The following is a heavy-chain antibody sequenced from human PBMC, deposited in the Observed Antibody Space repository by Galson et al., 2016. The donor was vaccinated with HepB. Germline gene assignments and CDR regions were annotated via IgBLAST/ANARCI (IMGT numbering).Heavy chain of an antibody. Sequence: SETLSLTCTVSGASVNGYYWSWIRQPAGEGLEWIGRIFTPGSPDYNPSLKSRVTMSLDRSKNQFSLKLTAVTSEDTAVYYCARGWYCTVNNCPVPSRFSFMPVWGKGITVTVSS. CDR1: GASVNGYY. CDR3: ARGWYCTVNNCPVPSRFSFMPV. J-gene: IGHJ6*04. D-gene: IGHD2-15*01. V-gene: IGHV4-4*07. CDR2: IFTPGSP.